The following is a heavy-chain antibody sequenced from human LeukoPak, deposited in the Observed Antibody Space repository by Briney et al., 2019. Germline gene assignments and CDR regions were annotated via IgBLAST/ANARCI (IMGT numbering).Heavy chain of an antibody. CDR3: AKCEGTGKPDPFDI. V-gene: IGHV3-23*01. CDR2: ITDSGAGT. Sequence: PGGSLRLSCAASGFTFSSQAMSWVRQAPGEGLEWVSAITDSGAGTYYADSVKGRFTISRDNSKNTVYLQTNSLRADDTAVYYCAKCEGTGKPDPFDIWGQGTMVAVSS. J-gene: IGHJ3*02. D-gene: IGHD3/OR15-3a*01. CDR1: GFTFSSQA.